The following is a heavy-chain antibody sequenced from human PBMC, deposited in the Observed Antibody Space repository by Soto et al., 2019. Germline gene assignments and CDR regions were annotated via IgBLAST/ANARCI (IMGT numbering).Heavy chain of an antibody. CDR3: GRDQTGDYRYYYYGLDV. J-gene: IGHJ6*02. V-gene: IGHV3-30-3*01. Sequence: QVQLVESGGGVVQPGRSLRLSCAASGFTFSSYAMHWVRQAPGKGLEWVAVISYDGSNKYYADSVKGRFTISRDNSKNTMYLQMNSLRAEDTAVYYCGRDQTGDYRYYYYGLDVWGQWTTVTVS. D-gene: IGHD3-16*01. CDR1: GFTFSSYA. CDR2: ISYDGSNK.